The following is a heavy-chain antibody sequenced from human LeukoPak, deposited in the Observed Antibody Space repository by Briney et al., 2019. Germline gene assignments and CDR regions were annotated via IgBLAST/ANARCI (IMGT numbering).Heavy chain of an antibody. CDR2: IYSSGST. V-gene: IGHV4-4*07. CDR3: ARDVGATPGYFDY. Sequence: SETLSLTCTVSGESINSFYWSWIRQPAGKGLEWIGRIYSSGSTNYSPSLKSRVTISVDTSKNQFSLKLSSVTAADTAVYYCARDVGATPGYFDYWGQGTLVTVSS. J-gene: IGHJ4*02. D-gene: IGHD1-26*01. CDR1: GESINSFY.